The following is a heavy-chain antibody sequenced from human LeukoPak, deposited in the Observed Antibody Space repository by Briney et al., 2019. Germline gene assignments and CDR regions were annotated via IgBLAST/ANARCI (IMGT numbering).Heavy chain of an antibody. J-gene: IGHJ4*02. V-gene: IGHV5-51*01. CDR1: GYSFTSYW. Sequence: GESLKISCKGSGYSFTSYWIGWVRQMPGKGLEWMGIIYPGDSDTRYSPSFQGQVTISADKSISTAYLQWSSLKASDTAMYYCARQDVRYCSGGSCYFGYWGQGTLVTVSS. D-gene: IGHD2-15*01. CDR2: IYPGDSDT. CDR3: ARQDVRYCSGGSCYFGY.